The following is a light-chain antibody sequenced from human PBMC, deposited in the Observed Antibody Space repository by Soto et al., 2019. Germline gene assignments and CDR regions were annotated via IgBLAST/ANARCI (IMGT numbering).Light chain of an antibody. Sequence: SALTQPRSVSGSPGQSVTISCTGTSSDVGRYDYVSWYQQYPGEAPKLIIYDVTERPSGVPDRFSGSKSGNTASLTISGLRAEDEAAYSCCSYTTLSNRVFGTGTKVTVL. V-gene: IGLV2-11*01. CDR1: SSDVGRYDY. CDR2: DVT. J-gene: IGLJ1*01. CDR3: CSYTTLSNRV.